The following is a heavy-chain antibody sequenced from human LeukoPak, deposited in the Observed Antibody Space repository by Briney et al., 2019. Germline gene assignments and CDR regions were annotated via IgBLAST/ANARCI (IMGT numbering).Heavy chain of an antibody. CDR2: MNPNSGNT. V-gene: IGHV1-8*01. CDR1: GYTFTSYD. CDR3: ARGFKVGYCSSTSCYRGLDY. Sequence: ASVKVSCKASGYTFTSYDINWVRQATGQGLEWMGWMNPNSGNTGYAQKFQGRVTMTRNTSISTAYMALSSLRSEDTAVYYCARGFKVGYCSSTSCYRGLDYWGQGTLVTVSS. D-gene: IGHD2-2*02. J-gene: IGHJ4*02.